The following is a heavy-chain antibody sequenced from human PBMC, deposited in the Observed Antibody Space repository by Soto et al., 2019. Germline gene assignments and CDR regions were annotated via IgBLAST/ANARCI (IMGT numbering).Heavy chain of an antibody. V-gene: IGHV1-3*01. D-gene: IGHD2-2*01. J-gene: IGHJ4*02. Sequence: ASVKVSCKASGYTFTSYAMHWVRQAPGQRLEWMGWINAGNGNTKYSQKFQGRVTITRDTSASTAYMELSSLRSEDTAVYYCARAYIVVVPAAIPTTVNNFHGSIYYWGQGTLVTVSS. CDR2: INAGNGNT. CDR1: GYTFTSYA. CDR3: ARAYIVVVPAAIPTTVNNFHGSIYY.